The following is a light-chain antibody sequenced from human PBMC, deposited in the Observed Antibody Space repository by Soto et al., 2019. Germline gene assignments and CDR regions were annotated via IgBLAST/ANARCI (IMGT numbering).Light chain of an antibody. CDR3: QAWDSNTAV. J-gene: IGLJ7*01. Sequence: SYELTQPPSVSVSPGQTASITCSGAQLGNKYACWYQQKPGQSPVLVIYENIKRPSGIPERFSGSSSGNTATLTISGTQAMDEADYYCQAWDSNTAVFGGGTQLTVL. CDR1: QLGNKY. V-gene: IGLV3-1*01. CDR2: ENI.